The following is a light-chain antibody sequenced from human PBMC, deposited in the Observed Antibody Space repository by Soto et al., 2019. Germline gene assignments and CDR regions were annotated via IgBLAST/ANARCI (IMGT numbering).Light chain of an antibody. V-gene: IGLV2-14*01. CDR3: SSYISSSTYV. Sequence: QSVLTQPASVSGSPGQSITISCIGTSSDIGRYNHVSWYQQYPGKAPKFMIYDVSNRPSGVSNRFSGSKSGNTASLTISGXQAXDXADYYCSSYISSSTYVFGTGTKVTVL. J-gene: IGLJ1*01. CDR1: SSDIGRYNH. CDR2: DVS.